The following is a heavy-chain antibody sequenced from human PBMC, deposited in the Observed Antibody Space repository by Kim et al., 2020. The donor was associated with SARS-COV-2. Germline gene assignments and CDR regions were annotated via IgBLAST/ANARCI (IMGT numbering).Heavy chain of an antibody. J-gene: IGHJ4*02. Sequence: GGSLRLTCAASGFTFSYYPMAWVRQAPGKGLEWVSVISGENTWYADSVKGRFTISRDNSKSTVSLQMNSLRADDTAVYYCAKVRSAWYFEYWGQGTLVTVSS. D-gene: IGHD2-15*01. CDR3: AKVRSAWYFEY. V-gene: IGHV3-23*01. CDR1: GFTFSYYP. CDR2: ISGENT.